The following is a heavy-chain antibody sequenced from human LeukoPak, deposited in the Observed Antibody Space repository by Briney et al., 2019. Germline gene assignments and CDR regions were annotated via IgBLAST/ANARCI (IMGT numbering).Heavy chain of an antibody. CDR2: ISNYNGNT. CDR1: GYSFTKYG. CDR3: ARSGLGTGWSFSDF. V-gene: IGHV1-18*01. J-gene: IGHJ4*02. Sequence: GASVKVSCKASGYSFTKYGFNWVRQAPGQGLEWMGWISNYNGNTDYAQKFQGRVTMTTDTMTTTAYMELRSLKSDDTAVYYCARSGLGTGWSFSDFWGQGNLVTVSS. D-gene: IGHD6-19*01.